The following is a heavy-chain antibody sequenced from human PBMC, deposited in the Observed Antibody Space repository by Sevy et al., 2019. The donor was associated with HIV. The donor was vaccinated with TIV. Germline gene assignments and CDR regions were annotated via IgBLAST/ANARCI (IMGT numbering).Heavy chain of an antibody. CDR1: GDSISNSRYY. V-gene: IGHV4-39*01. CDR3: ANQPLTLISPPDS. D-gene: IGHD2-2*01. J-gene: IGHJ4*02. Sequence: SVTLSLTCTVSGDSISNSRYYWGWIRQPPGKGLEWIGSVYYSGSTYYNPSLKSRVTLSIDTSKNQFLLKVNSVTATDTAVYYCANQPLTLISPPDSWGQGTLVTVSS. CDR2: VYYSGST.